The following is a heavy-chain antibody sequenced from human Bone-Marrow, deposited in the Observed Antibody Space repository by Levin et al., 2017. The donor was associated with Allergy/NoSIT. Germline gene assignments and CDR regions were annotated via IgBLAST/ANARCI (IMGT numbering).Heavy chain of an antibody. D-gene: IGHD6-13*01. Sequence: SCAASGFTFSDYYMSWIRQAPGKGLEWVSYISSSGSTIYYADSVKGRFTISRDNAKNSLYLQMNSLRAEDTAVYYCARDVIAAAGTKDYWGQGTLVTVSS. CDR3: ARDVIAAAGTKDY. CDR2: ISSSGSTI. J-gene: IGHJ4*02. CDR1: GFTFSDYY. V-gene: IGHV3-11*01.